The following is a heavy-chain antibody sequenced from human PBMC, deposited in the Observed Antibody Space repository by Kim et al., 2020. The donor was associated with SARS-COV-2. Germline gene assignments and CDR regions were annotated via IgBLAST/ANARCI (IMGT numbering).Heavy chain of an antibody. J-gene: IGHJ5*02. D-gene: IGHD5-12*01. CDR2: NK. Sequence: NKSFADSVKGRFTISRDNSKNTLYLQMNSLRTEDTAVYYCARESISWFDPWGQGTLVTVSS. CDR3: ARESISWFDP. V-gene: IGHV3-33*01.